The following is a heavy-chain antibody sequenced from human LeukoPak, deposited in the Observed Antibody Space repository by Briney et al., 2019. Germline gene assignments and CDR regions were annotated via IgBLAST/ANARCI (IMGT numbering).Heavy chain of an antibody. CDR1: GYTFTSYG. CDR2: ISAYNGNT. D-gene: IGHD3-16*01. V-gene: IGHV1-18*01. CDR3: ARDRTFGGVLDAFDI. J-gene: IGHJ3*02. Sequence: ASVKVSCKASGYTFTSYGISWVRQAPGQGLEWMGWISAYNGNTNYAQKLQGRVTMTTDTSTSTAYMELRSLRSDDTAVYYCARDRTFGGVLDAFDIWGQGTMVTVSS.